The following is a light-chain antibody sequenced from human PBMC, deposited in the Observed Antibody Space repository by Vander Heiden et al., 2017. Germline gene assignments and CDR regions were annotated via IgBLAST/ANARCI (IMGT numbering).Light chain of an antibody. CDR3: QQYSSYWT. J-gene: IGKJ1*01. CDR2: QIS. CDR1: QTISRW. Sequence: DIRMTQSPSTLSASVGDRVTITCRASQTISRWLAWYQQKPGKAHKLLIYQISTLESGVPSRFSGSGSGKEFTLTISSLQHDDFANYFCQQYSSYWTFGQGTKVDIK. V-gene: IGKV1-5*03.